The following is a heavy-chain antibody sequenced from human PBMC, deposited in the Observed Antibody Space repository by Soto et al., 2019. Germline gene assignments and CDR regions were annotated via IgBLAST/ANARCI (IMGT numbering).Heavy chain of an antibody. CDR2: IIPIFGTA. Sequence: ASVKVSCKASGGTFSSYAISWVRQAPGQGLEWMGGIIPIFGTANYAQKFQGRVTITADESTSTAYMELSGLRSEDTAVYYCARVPYSSGWSGYYYYGMDVWGQGTTVTVSS. J-gene: IGHJ6*02. CDR1: GGTFSSYA. CDR3: ARVPYSSGWSGYYYYGMDV. D-gene: IGHD6-19*01. V-gene: IGHV1-69*13.